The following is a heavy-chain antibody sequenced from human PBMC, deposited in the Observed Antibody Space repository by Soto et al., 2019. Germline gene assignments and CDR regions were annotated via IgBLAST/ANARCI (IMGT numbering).Heavy chain of an antibody. V-gene: IGHV4-59*08. J-gene: IGHJ3*02. Sequence: QVQLQESGPGLVKPSETLSLTCTVSGGSISSYYWSWIRQPPGKGLEWIGYIYYSGSSNYNPSLRSRITISVDTSKNQFSLKLSSVTAADTAVYYCARRYGSCFDIWGQGTMVTVSS. CDR1: GGSISSYY. CDR3: ARRYGSCFDI. D-gene: IGHD3-10*01. CDR2: IYYSGSS.